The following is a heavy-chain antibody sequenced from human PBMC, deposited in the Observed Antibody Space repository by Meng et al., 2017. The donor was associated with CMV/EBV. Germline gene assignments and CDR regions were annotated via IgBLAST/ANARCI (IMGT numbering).Heavy chain of an antibody. CDR1: GGSISSSSYY. J-gene: IGHJ4*02. Sequence: QLRPQEAGPGLVKPSETLSLTCTVSGGSISSSSYYWGWIRQPPGKGLEWIGSIYYSGSTYYNPSLKSRVTISVDTSKNQFSLKLSSVTAADTAVYYCARDSAVAGVVDYWGQGTLVTVSS. CDR3: ARDSAVAGVVDY. D-gene: IGHD6-19*01. CDR2: IYYSGST. V-gene: IGHV4-39*07.